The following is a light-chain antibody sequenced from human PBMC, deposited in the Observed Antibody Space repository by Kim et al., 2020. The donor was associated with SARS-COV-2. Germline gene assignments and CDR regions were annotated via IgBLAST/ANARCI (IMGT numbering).Light chain of an antibody. V-gene: IGLV2-14*03. Sequence: QSALTQPASVSGSPGQSITISCTGTSSDVGGYNFVSWYQQHPGKAPKLMFYDVSNRPSGVSNRFSGSKSDNTASLTISGLQAEDEADYYCCSYTSSGTVVFGGGTKLTVL. J-gene: IGLJ3*02. CDR3: CSYTSSGTVV. CDR1: SSDVGGYNF. CDR2: DVS.